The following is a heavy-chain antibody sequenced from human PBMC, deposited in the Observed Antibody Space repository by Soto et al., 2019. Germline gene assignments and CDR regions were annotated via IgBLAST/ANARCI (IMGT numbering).Heavy chain of an antibody. CDR2: IYSGGST. J-gene: IGHJ4*02. CDR1: GFTVSSNY. Sequence: GGSLRLSCAASGFTVSSNYMSWVRQAPGKGLEWVSVIYSGGSTYYADSVKGRFTISRDNSKNTLYLQMNSLRAEDTAVYYCARALAARTGFDYWGQGTLVSVSS. CDR3: ARALAARTGFDY. D-gene: IGHD6-6*01. V-gene: IGHV3-53*01.